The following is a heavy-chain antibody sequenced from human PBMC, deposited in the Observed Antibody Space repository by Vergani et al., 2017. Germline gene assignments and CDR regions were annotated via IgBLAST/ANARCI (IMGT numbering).Heavy chain of an antibody. D-gene: IGHD5-12*01. CDR3: ARGVDIVATIGSHDYYYYYYMDV. V-gene: IGHV4-34*01. CDR2: INHSGST. J-gene: IGHJ6*03. Sequence: QVQLQQWGAGLLKPSETPSLTCAVYGGSFSGYYWSWIRQPPGKGLEWIGEINHSGSTNYNPSLKSRVTISVDTSKNQFSLKLSSGTAADTAVDYCARGVDIVATIGSHDYYYYYYMDVWGKGTTVTVSS. CDR1: GGSFSGYY.